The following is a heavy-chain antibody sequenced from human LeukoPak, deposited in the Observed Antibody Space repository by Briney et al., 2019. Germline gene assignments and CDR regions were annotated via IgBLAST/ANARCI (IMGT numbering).Heavy chain of an antibody. J-gene: IGHJ4*02. CDR2: IYYRVTS. V-gene: IGHV4-59*12. CDR3: ARVGYYGSGSCDY. CDR1: GDSISTYY. D-gene: IGHD3-10*01. Sequence: SETLSLTCTVSGDSISTYYWSWIRQPPGKGLEWIGYIYYRVTSDYNPSLKSRVTMSVDMSTRQISLKLSSVTAADTAVYYCARVGYYGSGSCDYWGQGTLVTVSS.